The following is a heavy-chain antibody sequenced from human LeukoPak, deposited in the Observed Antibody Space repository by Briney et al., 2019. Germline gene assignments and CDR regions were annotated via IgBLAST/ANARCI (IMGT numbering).Heavy chain of an antibody. D-gene: IGHD7-27*01. J-gene: IGHJ4*02. CDR3: ATRKLGNDY. Sequence: SETLSLTCTVSGGTVSNYYWSWIRQSPGKGLEWIGYIYYTETSYNPSLKSRVTISADTSKNQFSLKLYSVTAADTAVYYCATRKLGNDYWGQGTLVTVSS. CDR1: GGTVSNYY. V-gene: IGHV4-59*02. CDR2: IYYTET.